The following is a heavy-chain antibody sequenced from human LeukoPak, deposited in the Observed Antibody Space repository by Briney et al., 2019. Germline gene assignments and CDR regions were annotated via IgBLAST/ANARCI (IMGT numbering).Heavy chain of an antibody. V-gene: IGHV4-39*01. D-gene: IGHD2-15*01. Sequence: SETLSLTCTVSGGSIDSRSYYWDWIRQASGKGLEWIGTIYHSGSTEYNPYLKSRVAIFVDTSKNQFSLILHSVAAADTAVYYCARRSEFDNTHYHYFDYWGQGALVTVSS. CDR2: IYHSGST. CDR3: ARRSEFDNTHYHYFDY. J-gene: IGHJ4*02. CDR1: GGSIDSRSYY.